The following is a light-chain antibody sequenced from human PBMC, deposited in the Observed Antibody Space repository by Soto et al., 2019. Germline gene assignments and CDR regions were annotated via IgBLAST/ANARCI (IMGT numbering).Light chain of an antibody. CDR2: AAS. J-gene: IGKJ5*01. CDR1: QGISNY. V-gene: IGKV1-27*01. Sequence: DIQMTQSPSSPSASVGDRVTITCRASQGISNYLAWYQQKPGKVPKLLIYAASTLQSGVPSRFSGSGSGTDFTLTISSLQPEDVATYYCQKYNSAPQITFGQGTRLEIK. CDR3: QKYNSAPQIT.